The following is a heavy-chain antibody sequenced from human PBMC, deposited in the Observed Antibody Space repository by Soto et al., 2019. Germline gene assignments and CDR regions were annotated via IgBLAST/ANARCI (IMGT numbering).Heavy chain of an antibody. Sequence: QVQVQQWGAGLLKPSETLSLTCAVSGESFRGFYWSWIRQPPGKGLEWIGEINHSGLTNYHPTLKSRVSMSVDTSKSQFSLRLNSVTAADTAMHYCTRGDQGRGRDDFWSGPRGPFDYWGQGNLVTVSS. D-gene: IGHD3-3*01. CDR2: INHSGLT. J-gene: IGHJ4*02. CDR1: GESFRGFY. CDR3: TRGDQGRGRDDFWSGPRGPFDY. V-gene: IGHV4-34*01.